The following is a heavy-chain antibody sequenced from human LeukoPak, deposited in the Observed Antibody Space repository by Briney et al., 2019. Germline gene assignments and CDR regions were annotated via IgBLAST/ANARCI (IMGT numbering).Heavy chain of an antibody. CDR2: ISSSSNTM. CDR3: ARAFDY. CDR1: GFTFSSYE. Sequence: QPGGSLRLSCAASGFTFSSYEMNWVRPAPGKGLEWVSYISSSSNTMYYADSVKGRLTISRDNAKTSLYLQMNSLRDEDTAVYYCARAFDYWGQGTLVAVSS. J-gene: IGHJ4*02. V-gene: IGHV3-48*03.